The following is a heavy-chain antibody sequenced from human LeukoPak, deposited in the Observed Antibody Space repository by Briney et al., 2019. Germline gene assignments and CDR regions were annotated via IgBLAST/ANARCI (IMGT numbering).Heavy chain of an antibody. CDR3: ARSQITIVGVVAILFDS. D-gene: IGHD3-3*01. V-gene: IGHV1-2*06. CDR2: IDPNSGGT. Sequence: GASVKVSCKASGYTFTGYYVHWVRQAPGQGLEWMGRIDPNSGGTSYAQKFQGRVTMTRDTSISTAFMELSRLTSDDTAVFYCARSQITIVGVVAILFDSWGQGTLVTVSS. CDR1: GYTFTGYY. J-gene: IGHJ4*02.